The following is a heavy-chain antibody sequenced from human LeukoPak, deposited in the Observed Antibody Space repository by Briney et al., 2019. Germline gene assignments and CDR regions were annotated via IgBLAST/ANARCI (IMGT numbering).Heavy chain of an antibody. V-gene: IGHV3-30-3*01. CDR3: ARDRHCTNGVCYPYYYYYGMDV. J-gene: IGHJ6*02. Sequence: GGSLRLSCAASGFTFSSYAMHWVRQAPGKGLEWVAVISYDGSNKYYADSVKGRFTISRDNSKNTLYLQMNSLRAEDTAVYYCARDRHCTNGVCYPYYYYYGMDVWGQGATVTVSS. CDR1: GFTFSSYA. D-gene: IGHD2-8*01. CDR2: ISYDGSNK.